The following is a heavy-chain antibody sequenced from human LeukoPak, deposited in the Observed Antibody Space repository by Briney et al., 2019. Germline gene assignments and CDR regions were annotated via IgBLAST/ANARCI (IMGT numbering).Heavy chain of an antibody. Sequence: QTGGSLRLSCAASGFNFGGYGMHWVRQAPGKGLEWVAFIRYDGSNKYYADSVKGRFTISRDDSKSTLQMNSLRVEDTAVYYCAKEGGYMYDYVGGSDYRVQGTLVTVSS. CDR1: GFNFGGYG. D-gene: IGHD3-16*01. CDR3: AKEGGYMYDYVGGSDY. CDR2: IRYDGSNK. J-gene: IGHJ4*02. V-gene: IGHV3-30*02.